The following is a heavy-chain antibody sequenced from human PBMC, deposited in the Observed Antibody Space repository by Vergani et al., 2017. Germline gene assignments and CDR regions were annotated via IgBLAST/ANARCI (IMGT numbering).Heavy chain of an antibody. CDR3: ASDLRLHYNRFDP. J-gene: IGHJ5*02. Sequence: QVQLVESGGGVVQPGRSLRLSCVASGFTFYQYSMHWVRQAPGKGMEWVAVTWYDGNNKQYADSVKGRFTISRDNSKSTMYLQMNSLRDEDTGVYYCASDLRLHYNRFDPWGQGTLVTVSS. D-gene: IGHD1-14*01. V-gene: IGHV3-33*01. CDR1: GFTFYQYS. CDR2: TWYDGNNK.